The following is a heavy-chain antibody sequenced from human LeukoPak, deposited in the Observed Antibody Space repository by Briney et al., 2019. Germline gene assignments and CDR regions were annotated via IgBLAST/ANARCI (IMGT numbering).Heavy chain of an antibody. J-gene: IGHJ4*02. Sequence: GGSLRLSCAASGFTFSSYSMNWVRQAPGKGLEWVAVISYDGSNKYYADSVKGRFTISRDNSKNTLYLQMNSLRAEDTAVYYCAKGGWGYGSGSYDYWGQGTLVTVSS. CDR1: GFTFSSYS. CDR3: AKGGWGYGSGSYDY. D-gene: IGHD3-10*01. V-gene: IGHV3-30*18. CDR2: ISYDGSNK.